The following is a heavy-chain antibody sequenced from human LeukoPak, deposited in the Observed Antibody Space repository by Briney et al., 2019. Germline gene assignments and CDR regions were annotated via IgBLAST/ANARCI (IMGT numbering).Heavy chain of an antibody. CDR1: GFTFSTYW. J-gene: IGHJ5*02. CDR3: ASDGGNSAVSS. D-gene: IGHD1-7*01. V-gene: IGHV3-7*01. Sequence: GGSLRLSCAASGFTFSTYWMSWVRQAPGKGLEWVAKIKQDGSEKYYVDSVKGRFTISRDNAKNSLYLQMNSLRAEDTAVYYCASDGGNSAVSSWGQGTLVTVSS. CDR2: IKQDGSEK.